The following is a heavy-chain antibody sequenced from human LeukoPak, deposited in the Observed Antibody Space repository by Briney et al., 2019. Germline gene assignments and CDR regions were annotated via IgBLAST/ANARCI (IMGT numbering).Heavy chain of an antibody. V-gene: IGHV3-48*03. J-gene: IGHJ4*02. D-gene: IGHD4-23*01. CDR1: GFTFSRFE. Sequence: QSGGSLRLSCVASGFTFSRFEMNWVRQAPGKGLEWISHISTGTYIAYTDSVKGRFTISRDNAKNSLFLQMNSLRAEDTAVYYCTREQDRGASATVVGDYWGQGTLVTVSS. CDR3: TREQDRGASATVVGDY. CDR2: ISTGTYI.